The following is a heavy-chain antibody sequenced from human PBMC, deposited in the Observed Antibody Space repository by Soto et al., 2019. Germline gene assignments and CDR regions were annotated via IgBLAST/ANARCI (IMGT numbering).Heavy chain of an antibody. J-gene: IGHJ4*02. V-gene: IGHV3-64*01. CDR2: ISSNGGTT. D-gene: IGHD1-7*01. Sequence: EVQLAESGGGMVQPGGSLRLSCVASGFTFSSYDMHWVRQAPGKGLEYVSSISSNGGTTYYGNSVKGRFTISRDNSKNTLYLQMGSLRAEDMAVYYCVRRVSGNYDYWGQGNLVTVS. CDR1: GFTFSSYD. CDR3: VRRVSGNYDY.